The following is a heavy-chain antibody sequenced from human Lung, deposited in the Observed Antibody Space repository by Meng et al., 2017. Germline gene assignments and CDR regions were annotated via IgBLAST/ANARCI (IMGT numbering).Heavy chain of an antibody. Sequence: QGQLPGSGPGPVKPSQTLSLTCTVSGGYISSSNYYWSWIRQPPGKGLEWSGHIYNSGSTYYNPSLKSRITISVDTSKNQFSLKLSSVTAADTAVYYCARGQKGYFDLWGRGTLVTVSS. V-gene: IGHV4-30-4*01. CDR2: IYNSGST. J-gene: IGHJ2*01. CDR3: ARGQKGYFDL. CDR1: GGYISSSNYY.